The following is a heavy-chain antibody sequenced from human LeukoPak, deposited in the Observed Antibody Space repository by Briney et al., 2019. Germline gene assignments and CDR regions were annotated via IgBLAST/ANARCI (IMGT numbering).Heavy chain of an antibody. D-gene: IGHD2-2*02. V-gene: IGHV4-59*08. CDR1: GGSISTYY. Sequence: SETLSLTCTVSGGSISTYYWSWIRQPPGKGLEWIGYIYYSGSTNYNPSLKSRVTISVDTSKNQFSLKLSSVTAADTAVYYCARGPVVVPAAILAGTDNWFDPWGQGTLVTVSS. CDR3: ARGPVVVPAAILAGTDNWFDP. CDR2: IYYSGST. J-gene: IGHJ5*02.